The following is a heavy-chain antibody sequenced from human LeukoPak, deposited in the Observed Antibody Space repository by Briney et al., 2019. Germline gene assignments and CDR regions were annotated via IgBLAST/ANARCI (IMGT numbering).Heavy chain of an antibody. J-gene: IGHJ4*02. CDR3: ARVGADQLRTYCSGGSCHTDY. CDR1: GFTFSSYS. V-gene: IGHV3-48*04. D-gene: IGHD2-15*01. Sequence: GGSLRLSCAASGFTFSSYSMNWVRQAPGKGLEWVSYISSSSSTIYYADSVKGRFTISRDNAKNSLYLQMNSLRAEDTAVYYCARVGADQLRTYCSGGSCHTDYWGQGTLVTVSS. CDR2: ISSSSSTI.